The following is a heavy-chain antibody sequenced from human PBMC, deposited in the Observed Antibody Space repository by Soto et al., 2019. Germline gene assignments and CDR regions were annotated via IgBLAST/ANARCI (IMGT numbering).Heavy chain of an antibody. Sequence: SETLSLTCTVSGGSISSYYWSWIRQPPGKGLEWIGYIYYSGSTNYNPSLKSRVTISVDTSKNQFSLKLSSVTAADTAVYYCARHWVLLWEAGVAPPYYYYYMDVWGKGTTVTFSS. CDR3: ARHWVLLWEAGVAPPYYYYYMDV. CDR1: GGSISSYY. CDR2: IYYSGST. V-gene: IGHV4-59*08. J-gene: IGHJ6*03. D-gene: IGHD1-26*01.